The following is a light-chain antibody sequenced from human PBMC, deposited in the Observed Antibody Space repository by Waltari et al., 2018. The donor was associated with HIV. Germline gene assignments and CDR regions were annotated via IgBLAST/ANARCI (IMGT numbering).Light chain of an antibody. Sequence: QSVLTQPPSVSGAPGQRVNISCTGSSSNIGAGYDVHWYQQLPGTAPKLLIYGNSNRPSGVPDRFSGSKSGTSASLAITGLQAEDEADYYCQSYDSGFVVFGGGTKLTVL. CDR3: QSYDSGFVV. J-gene: IGLJ2*01. CDR1: SSNIGAGYD. V-gene: IGLV1-40*01. CDR2: GNS.